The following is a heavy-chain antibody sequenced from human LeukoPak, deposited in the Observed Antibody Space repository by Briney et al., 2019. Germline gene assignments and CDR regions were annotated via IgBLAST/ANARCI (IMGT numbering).Heavy chain of an antibody. Sequence: ASVKVSCKASAHIFTAYYMFWVRQAPGQGLEWMGWINPNSGGTNLAPNFQGRVTLTSDTSISTAYMELSGLTSDDTAVYFCATYYSDTSARDWGQGTLVTVSS. D-gene: IGHD3-10*01. CDR1: AHIFTAYY. CDR3: ATYYSDTSARD. J-gene: IGHJ4*02. CDR2: INPNSGGT. V-gene: IGHV1-2*02.